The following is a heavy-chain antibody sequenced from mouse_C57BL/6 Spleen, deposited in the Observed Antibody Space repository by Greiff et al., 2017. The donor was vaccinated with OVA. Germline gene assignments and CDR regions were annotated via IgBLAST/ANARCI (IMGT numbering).Heavy chain of an antibody. D-gene: IGHD1-1*01. Sequence: EVKLVESGGGLVQPKGSLKLSCAASGFSFNTYAMNWVRQAPGKGLEWVARIRSKSNNYATYYADSVKDRFTISRDDSESMLYLQMNNLKTEDTAMYYCVSHDELSYWYFDVWGTGTTVTVSA. CDR1: GFSFNTYA. CDR3: VSHDELSYWYFDV. J-gene: IGHJ1*03. CDR2: IRSKSNNYAT. V-gene: IGHV10-1*01.